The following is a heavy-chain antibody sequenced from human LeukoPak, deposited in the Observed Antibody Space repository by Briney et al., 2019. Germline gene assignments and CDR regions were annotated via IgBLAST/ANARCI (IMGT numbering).Heavy chain of an antibody. CDR2: IYYSGST. CDR3: AGTYYYDSSGYYDELPFDY. V-gene: IGHV4-59*01. D-gene: IGHD3-22*01. Sequence: PSETLSLTRTVSGGSISSYYWSWIRQPPGKGLEWIGYIYYSGSTNYNPSLKSRVTISVDTSKNQFSLKLSSVTAADTAVYYCAGTYYYDSSGYYDELPFDYWGQGTLVTVSS. CDR1: GGSISSYY. J-gene: IGHJ4*02.